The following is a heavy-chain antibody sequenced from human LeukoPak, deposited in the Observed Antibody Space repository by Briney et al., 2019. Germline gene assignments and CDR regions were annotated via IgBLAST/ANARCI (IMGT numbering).Heavy chain of an antibody. J-gene: IGHJ3*02. CDR2: IYTSGST. CDR1: GGSISSGSYY. V-gene: IGHV4-61*02. D-gene: IGHD3-3*01. Sequence: SQTLSLTCTVSGGSISSGSYYWSWIRQPAGKGLEWIGRIYTSGSTNYNPSLKSRVTISVDTSKNQFSLKLSSVTAADTAVYYCARSNLAIFGVGAFDIWGQGTMVTVSS. CDR3: ARSNLAIFGVGAFDI.